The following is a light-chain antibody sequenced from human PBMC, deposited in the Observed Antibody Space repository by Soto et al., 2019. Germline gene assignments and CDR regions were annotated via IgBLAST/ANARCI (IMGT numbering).Light chain of an antibody. CDR1: SSDVGGYNY. J-gene: IGLJ1*01. V-gene: IGLV2-14*01. CDR2: EVS. CDR3: SSYTSSSTDV. Sequence: QSALTQPASVSGSPGQSITISCTGTSSDVGGYNYVSWYQQHPGKAPKLMIYEVSNRPSGVSNRFSGSKSGNTASLTISGLHAGDEADYYCSSYTSSSTDVFGTGTKLTVL.